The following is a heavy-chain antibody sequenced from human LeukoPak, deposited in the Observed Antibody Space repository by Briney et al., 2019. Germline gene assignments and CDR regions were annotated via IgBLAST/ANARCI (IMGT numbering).Heavy chain of an antibody. CDR2: IYYSGST. D-gene: IGHD3-10*01. Sequence: SETLSLTCTVPGGSISSSSYYWGWIRQPPGKGLEWIGSIYYSGSTYYNPSLKSRVTISVDTSKNQFSLKLSSVTAADTAVYYCARLRVVRGVIIRDFDYWGQGTLVTVSS. CDR1: GGSISSSSYY. V-gene: IGHV4-39*01. CDR3: ARLRVVRGVIIRDFDY. J-gene: IGHJ4*02.